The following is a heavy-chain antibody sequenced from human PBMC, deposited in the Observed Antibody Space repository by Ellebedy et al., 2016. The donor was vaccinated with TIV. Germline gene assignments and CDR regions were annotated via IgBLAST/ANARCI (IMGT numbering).Heavy chain of an antibody. D-gene: IGHD3-22*01. J-gene: IGHJ2*01. Sequence: GESLKISCAASGFIISNYGMHWVRQAPGKGLEWVAVIWYDGNNKQYADSVKGRFTISRDNSKNTLYLQMNSLRAEDTAVYYCAREPSYYDSSGYYNDWYFDLWGRGTLVTVSS. CDR1: GFIISNYG. V-gene: IGHV3-33*01. CDR2: IWYDGNNK. CDR3: AREPSYYDSSGYYNDWYFDL.